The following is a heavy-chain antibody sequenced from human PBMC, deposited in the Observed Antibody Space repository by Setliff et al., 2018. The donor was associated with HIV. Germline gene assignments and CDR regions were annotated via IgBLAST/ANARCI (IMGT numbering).Heavy chain of an antibody. Sequence: GGSLRLSCAVSGFIFSSYWMNWVRQAPGKGLEWVSYISSSDSNIYYADSVKGRFTISRDNVKNALYLQMNSLRAEDTAVYYCASGREQGLRHAFDIWGQGAMVTVSS. CDR2: ISSSDSNI. CDR3: ASGREQGLRHAFDI. D-gene: IGHD4-17*01. CDR1: GFIFSSYW. V-gene: IGHV3-48*04. J-gene: IGHJ3*02.